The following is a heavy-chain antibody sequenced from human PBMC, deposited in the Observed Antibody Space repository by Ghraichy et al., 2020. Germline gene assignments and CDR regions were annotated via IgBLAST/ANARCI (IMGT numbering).Heavy chain of an antibody. Sequence: SVKVSCKASGGTFSSYAISWVRQAPGQGLEWMGGIIPIFGTANYAQKFQGRVTITTDESTSTAYMELSSLRSEDTAVYYCARIERLGYCSGGSCSYGMDVWGQGTTVTVSS. CDR2: IIPIFGTA. D-gene: IGHD2-15*01. V-gene: IGHV1-69*05. CDR3: ARIERLGYCSGGSCSYGMDV. CDR1: GGTFSSYA. J-gene: IGHJ6*02.